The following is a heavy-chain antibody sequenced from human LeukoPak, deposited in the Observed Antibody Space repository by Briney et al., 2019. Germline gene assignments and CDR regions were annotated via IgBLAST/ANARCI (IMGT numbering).Heavy chain of an antibody. CDR1: GFTFDDYA. CDR2: INWIGGST. D-gene: IGHD6-6*01. V-gene: IGHV3-20*04. J-gene: IGHJ6*02. Sequence: PGGSLRLSCAASGFTFDDYAMTWVRQAPGKGLEWVSGINWIGGSTYYADSVKGRFTISRDNAKNSLFLQMNTLRAEDTAVYYCARDPYSSTWSYGMDVWGQGTTVTVSS. CDR3: ARDPYSSTWSYGMDV.